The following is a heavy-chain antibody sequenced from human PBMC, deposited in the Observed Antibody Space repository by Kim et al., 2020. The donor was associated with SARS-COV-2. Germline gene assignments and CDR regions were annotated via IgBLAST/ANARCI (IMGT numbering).Heavy chain of an antibody. CDR3: ARARITMIVVVKYFDY. J-gene: IGHJ4*02. D-gene: IGHD3-22*01. V-gene: IGHV4-31*02. Sequence: PSLKRRVTISADTSKNQFSRKLSSVTSAETAVYYCARARITMIVVVKYFDYWGQGTLVTVSS.